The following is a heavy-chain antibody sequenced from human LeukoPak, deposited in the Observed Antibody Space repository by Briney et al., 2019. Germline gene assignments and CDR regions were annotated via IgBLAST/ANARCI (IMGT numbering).Heavy chain of an antibody. Sequence: GGSLRLSCAASEFTFSSYWMSWVRQAPGKGLEWVANIKQDGSETSYVDSVKGRFTISRDNSKNTLYLQMNSLRAEDTAVYYCARGTVVVTAISGDFDYWGQGTLVTVSS. CDR2: IKQDGSET. CDR1: EFTFSSYW. V-gene: IGHV3-7*01. CDR3: ARGTVVVTAISGDFDY. J-gene: IGHJ4*02. D-gene: IGHD2-21*02.